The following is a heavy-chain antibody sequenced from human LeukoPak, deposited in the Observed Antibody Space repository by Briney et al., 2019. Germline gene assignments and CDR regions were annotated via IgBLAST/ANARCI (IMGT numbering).Heavy chain of an antibody. CDR1: GFTFSGYA. CDR2: ISDDESNK. Sequence: PGGSLRLSCAASGFTFSGYAMYWVRQAPGKGLEWVAVISDDESNKYYTDSVKGRFTISRDNSKNTLYLQMNSLRAEDSALYYCATAGLAATHHYYYGMDVWGQGTTVTVSS. D-gene: IGHD2-15*01. J-gene: IGHJ6*02. V-gene: IGHV3-30-3*01. CDR3: ATAGLAATHHYYYGMDV.